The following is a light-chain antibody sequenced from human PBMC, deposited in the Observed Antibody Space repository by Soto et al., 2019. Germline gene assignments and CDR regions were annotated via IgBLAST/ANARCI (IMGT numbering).Light chain of an antibody. CDR1: SFNVGSNY. V-gene: IGLV1-51*01. CDR2: DNS. J-gene: IGLJ2*01. Sequence: QSVLSQPPSMSAAPGQKVTISCSGSSFNVGSNYVSWYQQLPGTAPKLLIYDNSRRPSGIPDRISGSKSGTSATLGITGLQTGDDADYYCGTWDDSLNAGVFGGGTKLPVL. CDR3: GTWDDSLNAGV.